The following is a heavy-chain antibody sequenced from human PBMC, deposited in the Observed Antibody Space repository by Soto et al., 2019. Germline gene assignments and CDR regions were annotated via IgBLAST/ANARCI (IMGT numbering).Heavy chain of an antibody. CDR3: AKPAYYDCGGDCYYPHHFDY. CDR2: ISGSGGST. J-gene: IGHJ4*02. V-gene: IGHV3-23*01. D-gene: IGHD2-21*02. CDR1: GFTFSSYA. Sequence: GGSLRLSCAASGFTFSSYAMSWVRQAPGKGLEWVSAISGSGGSTYYADSVKGRFTISRDNSKNTLYLQMNSLRAEDTAVYYCAKPAYYDCGGDCYYPHHFDYWGQGTLVTVSS.